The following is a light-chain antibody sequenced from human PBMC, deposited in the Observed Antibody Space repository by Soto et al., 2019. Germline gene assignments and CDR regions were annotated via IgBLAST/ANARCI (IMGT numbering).Light chain of an antibody. J-gene: IGLJ1*01. CDR2: EVS. CDR3: CSYAGSSTPSYV. CDR1: SSDVGSYNL. V-gene: IGLV2-23*02. Sequence: QSVLNQPAPVSGSPGQSITISCTGTSSDVGSYNLVSWYQQHPGKAPKLMIYEVSKRPSGVSNRFSGSKSGNTASLTISGLQAEDEADYYCCSYAGSSTPSYVFGTGTKVTVL.